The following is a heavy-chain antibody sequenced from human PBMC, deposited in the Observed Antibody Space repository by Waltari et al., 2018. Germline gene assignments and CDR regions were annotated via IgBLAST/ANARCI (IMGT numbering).Heavy chain of an antibody. V-gene: IGHV1-24*01. J-gene: IGHJ4*02. CDR1: GYTLTELS. CDR3: ATLATYSGGYLARDY. CDR2: FDPEEGET. Sequence: QVQLVQSGAEVKKPGASVKVSCKVSGYTLTELSMHWVRQAPGKGLEWMGGFDPEEGETIYAQKCQGRVTMTEDTSTDTAYMELSSLRSEDTAVYYCATLATYSGGYLARDYWGQGTLVTVSS. D-gene: IGHD1-26*01.